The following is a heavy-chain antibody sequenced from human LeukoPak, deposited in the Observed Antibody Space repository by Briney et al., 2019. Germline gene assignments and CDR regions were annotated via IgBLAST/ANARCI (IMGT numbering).Heavy chain of an antibody. D-gene: IGHD6-13*01. CDR1: GVCISSYY. V-gene: IGHV4-59*01. CDR3: ASAITPAHLPSGYDFDY. J-gene: IGHJ4*02. Sequence: SETLSLTCAASGVCISSYYWNWIRQPPGKGLEWVWDIYYSGSTNYNPSLKSRVTISVEKSKNPLSLKMSTVSAADTAVYYCASAITPAHLPSGYDFDYWGQGTLVTV. CDR2: IYYSGST.